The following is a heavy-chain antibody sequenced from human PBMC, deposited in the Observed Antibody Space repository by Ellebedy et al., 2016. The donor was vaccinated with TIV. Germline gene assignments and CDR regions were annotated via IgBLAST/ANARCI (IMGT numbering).Heavy chain of an antibody. CDR3: AWITWTGTRYYDNGMDV. CDR1: GFSLSTSGMC. D-gene: IGHD3/OR15-3a*01. CDR2: IDLDDDK. J-gene: IGHJ6*02. V-gene: IGHV2-70*11. Sequence: SGPTLVKPTQTLTLTCTFSGFSLSTSGMCVSWIRQPPGKALEWLARIDLDDDKYYSPSLNTRLTLSKDTSKNQVVLTMTNMDTVDTATYYCAWITWTGTRYYDNGMDVWGQGTTVTVSS.